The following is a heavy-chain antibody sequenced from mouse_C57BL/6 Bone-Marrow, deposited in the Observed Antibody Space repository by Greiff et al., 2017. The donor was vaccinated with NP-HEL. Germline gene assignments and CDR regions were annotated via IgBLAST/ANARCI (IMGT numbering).Heavy chain of an antibody. Sequence: VQLQQSGPELVRPGASVKISCKAPGYTFTSHWMQWVRQRPGQGLEWIGEIFPGSGSTYYNEKFKGKATLTVDTSSSTAYMQLSSLTSEDSAVYFCAFYYYGSSPYYFDYWGQGTTLTVSS. D-gene: IGHD1-1*01. J-gene: IGHJ2*01. CDR3: AFYYYGSSPYYFDY. CDR2: IFPGSGST. CDR1: GYTFTSHW. V-gene: IGHV1-56*01.